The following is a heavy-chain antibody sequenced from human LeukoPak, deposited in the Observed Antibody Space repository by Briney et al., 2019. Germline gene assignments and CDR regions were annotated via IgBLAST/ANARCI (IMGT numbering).Heavy chain of an antibody. CDR3: ARAPAYSSGWYPIDY. CDR2: IYYSGST. V-gene: IGHV4-59*01. D-gene: IGHD6-19*01. J-gene: IGHJ4*02. Sequence: SETLSLTCTVSGGSISSYYWSWIRQPPGKGLEWIGYIYYSGSTNYNPSLKSRVTISVDTSKNQFPLKLSSVTAADTAVYYCARAPAYSSGWYPIDYWGQGTLVTVSS. CDR1: GGSISSYY.